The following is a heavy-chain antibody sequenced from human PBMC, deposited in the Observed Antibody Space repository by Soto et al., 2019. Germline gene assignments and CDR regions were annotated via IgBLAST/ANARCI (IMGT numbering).Heavy chain of an antibody. CDR1: GFTFSSYA. J-gene: IGHJ4*02. D-gene: IGHD6-19*01. CDR2: ISGSGGST. CDR3: AKDRMRYDSGWLPFDY. V-gene: IGHV3-23*01. Sequence: EVQLLESGGGLVQPEGSLRLSCAASGFTFSSYAMSWVRQAPGKGLEWVAAISGSGGSTYYADSVKGRFTISRNNSKNTLYLQMNSLTAEDTAVYYCAKDRMRYDSGWLPFDYWGQGTLVTVSS.